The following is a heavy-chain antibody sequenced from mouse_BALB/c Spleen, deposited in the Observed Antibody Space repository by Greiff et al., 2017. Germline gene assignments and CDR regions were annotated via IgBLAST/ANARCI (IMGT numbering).Heavy chain of an antibody. V-gene: IGHV14-4*02. CDR1: GFNINDYY. Sequence: VQLKESGAELVRPGASVKLSCTASGFNINDYYMHWVKQRPEQGLEWIGWIGPENGDTEYAPKFQGKATMTADTSANTAYLQLSSLTSEDTAVYYYNARASYAAGAMDYWGQGTSVTVSS. J-gene: IGHJ4*01. D-gene: IGHD3-1*01. CDR3: NARASYAAGAMDY. CDR2: IGPENGDT.